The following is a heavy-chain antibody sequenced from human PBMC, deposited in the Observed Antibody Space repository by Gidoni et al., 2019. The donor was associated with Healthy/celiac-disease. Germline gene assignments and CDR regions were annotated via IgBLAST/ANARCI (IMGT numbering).Heavy chain of an antibody. CDR1: GFTFSSSA. V-gene: IGHV3-23*01. Sequence: EVQLLESGGGLVQPGGSLRLSCAASGFTFSSSAMSWVRQAPGKGLEWVSAISGSGGSTYYADSVKGRFTISRDKSKNTLYLQMNSLRAEDTAVYYCAKSGGSYVTYYYYGMDVWGQVTTVTVSS. J-gene: IGHJ6*02. CDR3: AKSGGSYVTYYYYGMDV. CDR2: ISGSGGST. D-gene: IGHD1-26*01.